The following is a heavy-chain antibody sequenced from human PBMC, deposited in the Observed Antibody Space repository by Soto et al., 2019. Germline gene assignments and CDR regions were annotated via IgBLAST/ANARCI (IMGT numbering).Heavy chain of an antibody. Sequence: PGGSLSLSCAASGFTFSNAWMNWVRQAPGKGLEWVGRIKSKTDGGTTDYAAPVKGRFTISRDDSKNTLYLQMNSLNTEDTAAFYCTTAWRLLESFSAHDYAMDLWCQGTTVTVAS. CDR3: TTAWRLLESFSAHDYAMDL. V-gene: IGHV3-15*07. J-gene: IGHJ6*02. CDR1: GFTFSNAW. CDR2: IKSKTDGGTT. D-gene: IGHD3-3*01.